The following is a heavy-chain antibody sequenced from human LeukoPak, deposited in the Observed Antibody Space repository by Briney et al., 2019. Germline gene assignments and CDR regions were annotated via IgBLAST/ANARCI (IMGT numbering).Heavy chain of an antibody. D-gene: IGHD3-10*01. CDR1: GYTFTSYG. CDR2: ISAYNGNT. Sequence: ASVKVSCKASGYTFTSYGVSWVRQARGQGLEWMGWISAYNGNTNYAQRLQGRVTMTTDTSTSTAYMELSSLRSEDTAVYYCARAASLPMVRGVIIKGNWFDPWGQGTLVTVSS. J-gene: IGHJ5*02. CDR3: ARAASLPMVRGVIIKGNWFDP. V-gene: IGHV1-18*01.